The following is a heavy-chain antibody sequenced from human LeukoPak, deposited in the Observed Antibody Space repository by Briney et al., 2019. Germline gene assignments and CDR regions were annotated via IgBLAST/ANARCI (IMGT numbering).Heavy chain of an antibody. CDR1: GYTFTNYD. Sequence: ASVKVSCKASGYTFTNYDINWVRQATGQGLEWMGWMNPNSGNTGYAQKFQGRVTMTRNTSISTAFMELSSLRSEDTAVYYCARRAVGNSYYYSMDVWGKGTTVTVSS. J-gene: IGHJ6*03. D-gene: IGHD6-19*01. V-gene: IGHV1-8*01. CDR3: ARRAVGNSYYYSMDV. CDR2: MNPNSGNT.